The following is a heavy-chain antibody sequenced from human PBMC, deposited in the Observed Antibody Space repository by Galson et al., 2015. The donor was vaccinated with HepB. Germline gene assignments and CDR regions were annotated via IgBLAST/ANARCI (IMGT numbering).Heavy chain of an antibody. V-gene: IGHV3-15*01. J-gene: IGHJ4*02. CDR3: TTTVRPEDFVDY. CDR2: IKSRTFGGTA. Sequence: SLRLSCAASGFTFSDAWMSWVRQAPGKGLEWVGRIKSRTFGGTADYGTPVKGRFNISRDDSKHTLSLLMNSLKTEDTAVYYCTTTVRPEDFVDYWGQGSLVTVSS. D-gene: IGHD1-14*01. CDR1: GFTFSDAW.